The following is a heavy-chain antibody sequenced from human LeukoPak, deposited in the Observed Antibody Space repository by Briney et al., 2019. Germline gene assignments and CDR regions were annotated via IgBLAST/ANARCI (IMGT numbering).Heavy chain of an antibody. CDR3: AKDSSSSNHYYGMDV. Sequence: GGSLRLSCAASGFTFANAWMSWVRQAPGKGLEWVSGIFGSGGGTYYADSVKGRFTISRDNSKNTLYLQMNSLRAEDTAVYYCAKDSSSSNHYYGMDVWGQGTTVTVSS. CDR1: GFTFANAW. D-gene: IGHD2-2*01. J-gene: IGHJ6*02. V-gene: IGHV3-23*01. CDR2: IFGSGGGT.